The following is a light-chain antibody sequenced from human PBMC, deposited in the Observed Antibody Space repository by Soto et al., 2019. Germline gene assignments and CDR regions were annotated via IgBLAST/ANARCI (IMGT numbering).Light chain of an antibody. CDR2: AAS. J-gene: IGKJ2*01. Sequence: DIQMTQSPSSLSASVGDRVTITCRARQSISSSLNWYQQKPGKAPKLLIYAASSLQSGVPSRFSGSGSGTDFTLTISSLQPEDFATYYCQQSYSTPYTFGQGTKLELK. CDR3: QQSYSTPYT. CDR1: QSISSS. V-gene: IGKV1-39*01.